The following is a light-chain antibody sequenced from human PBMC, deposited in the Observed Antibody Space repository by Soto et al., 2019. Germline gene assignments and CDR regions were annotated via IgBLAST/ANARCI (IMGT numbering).Light chain of an antibody. CDR2: GAS. V-gene: IGKV3-15*01. J-gene: IGKJ2*01. CDR3: QQYNNWPPEYI. CDR1: QSVSSN. Sequence: EIVMTQSPATLSVSPGERATLSCSASQSVSSNLAWYQQKPGQAPRLLIYGASTRATGIPARFSGSGSGTEFTLTISSLQSEDFAVYYCQQYNNWPPEYIFGQGTKLEIK.